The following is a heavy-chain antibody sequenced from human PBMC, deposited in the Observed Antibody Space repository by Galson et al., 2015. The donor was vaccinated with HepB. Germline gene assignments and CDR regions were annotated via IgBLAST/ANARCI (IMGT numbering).Heavy chain of an antibody. D-gene: IGHD6-13*01. V-gene: IGHV1-69*02. CDR1: GGTFSSYT. Sequence: SVKVSCKASGGTFSSYTISWVRQAPGQGLEWMGRIIPILGIANYAQKFQGRVTITADKSTSTAYMELSSLRSEDTAVYYCASYWSSSWYVGFDPWGQGTLVTVSS. J-gene: IGHJ5*02. CDR2: IIPILGIA. CDR3: ASYWSSSWYVGFDP.